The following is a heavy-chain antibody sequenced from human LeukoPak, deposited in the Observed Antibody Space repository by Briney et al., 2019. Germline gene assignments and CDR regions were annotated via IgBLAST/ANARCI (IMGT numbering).Heavy chain of an antibody. CDR1: GGSISSYY. D-gene: IGHD5-24*01. J-gene: IGHJ6*03. CDR2: IYYSGST. CDR3: ARDRRDGYNLGYYYYYMDV. Sequence: PSETLSLTCTVSGGSISSYYWSWIRQPPGQGLEWIGYIYYSGSTNYNPSLKSRVTISVDTSKNQFSLKLSSVTAADTAVYYCARDRRDGYNLGYYYYYMDVWGKGTTVTISS. V-gene: IGHV4-59*01.